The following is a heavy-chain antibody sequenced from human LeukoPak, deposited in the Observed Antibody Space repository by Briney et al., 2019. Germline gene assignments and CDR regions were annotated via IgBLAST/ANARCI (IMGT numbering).Heavy chain of an antibody. Sequence: GGSLRLSCGASGFIFRSYGMHWVRQAPGKGLEWVACINSDGNNKDYADSVKGRFIISRDNSKNTLFLQMNSLKAEDTAVYYCAKDPGRFDLWGQRTLLSVS. V-gene: IGHV3-30*02. J-gene: IGHJ4*02. CDR2: INSDGNNK. D-gene: IGHD3-10*01. CDR3: AKDPGRFDL. CDR1: GFIFRSYG.